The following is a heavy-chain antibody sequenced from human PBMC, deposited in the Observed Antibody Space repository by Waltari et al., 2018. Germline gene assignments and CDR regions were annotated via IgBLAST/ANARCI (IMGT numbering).Heavy chain of an antibody. J-gene: IGHJ4*02. CDR2: IKEDGSEE. V-gene: IGHV3-7*01. D-gene: IGHD1-26*01. CDR1: GLPFSTLW. Sequence: EVQLVESGGDLVQPGGSLRLSCAASGLPFSTLWMSWVRQTPGKGLEWVANIKEDGSEENYVDSVKGRFTISRDNAKNSLYLQMNSLRGEDTAVYYCARTRLGSVDYWGQGTLVTVSS. CDR3: ARTRLGSVDY.